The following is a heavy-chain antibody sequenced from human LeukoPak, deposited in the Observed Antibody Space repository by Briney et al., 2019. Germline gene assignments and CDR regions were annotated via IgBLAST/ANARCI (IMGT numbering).Heavy chain of an antibody. J-gene: IGHJ4*02. V-gene: IGHV3-48*01. CDR1: GFTFSSYT. CDR2: IGTSSTTI. D-gene: IGHD2-2*01. Sequence: GGSLKLSCAASGFTFSSYTMNWVRQPPGKGLEWVSNIGTSSTTIYYADSVKGRFTISRDNAKNSLYLQMNSLRAEDTAVYYCAKPPGVVVVRSFDYWGQGTLVTVSS. CDR3: AKPPGVVVVRSFDY.